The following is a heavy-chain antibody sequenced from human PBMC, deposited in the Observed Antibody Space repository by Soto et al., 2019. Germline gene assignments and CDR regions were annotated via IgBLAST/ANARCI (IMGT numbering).Heavy chain of an antibody. CDR3: ARAPATYDYDSSGYYGEYFQH. CDR2: IYYSGST. Sequence: ETLSLTCTVAGGSISSYYWSWIRQPPGKGLEWIGYIYYSGSTNYNPSLKSRVAISVDTSKNQFSLKLSSVTAADTAVYYCARAPATYDYDSSGYYGEYFQHWGQGTLVTV. V-gene: IGHV4-59*01. CDR1: GGSISSYY. J-gene: IGHJ1*01. D-gene: IGHD3-22*01.